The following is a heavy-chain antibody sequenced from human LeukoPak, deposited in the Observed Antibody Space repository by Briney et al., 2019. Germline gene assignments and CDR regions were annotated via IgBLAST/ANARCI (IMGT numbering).Heavy chain of an antibody. CDR3: ARSTWEGALDAFDI. J-gene: IGHJ3*02. D-gene: IGHD1-26*01. V-gene: IGHV3-30-3*01. CDR2: ISYDGSNK. CDR1: GFTFSSYA. Sequence: GGSLRLSCAASGFTFSSYAVHWVRQAPGKGLEWVAVISYDGSNKYYADSVKGRFTISRDNSKNTLYLQMNSLRAEDTAVYYCARSTWEGALDAFDIWGQGTMVTVSS.